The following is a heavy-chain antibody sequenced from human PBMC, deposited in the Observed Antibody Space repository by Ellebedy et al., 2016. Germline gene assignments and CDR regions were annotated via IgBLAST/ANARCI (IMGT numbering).Heavy chain of an antibody. CDR1: GYSFTSYW. V-gene: IGHV5-10-1*01. CDR2: IDPSDSYT. J-gene: IGHJ6*02. Sequence: KVSXXGSGYSFTSYWISWVRQMPGKGLEWMGRIDPSDSYTNYSPSFQGHVTISADKSISTAYLQWSSLKASDTAMYYCARLNGPNYDILTGYYDEDYYYYGMDVWGQGTTVTVSS. CDR3: ARLNGPNYDILTGYYDEDYYYYGMDV. D-gene: IGHD3-9*01.